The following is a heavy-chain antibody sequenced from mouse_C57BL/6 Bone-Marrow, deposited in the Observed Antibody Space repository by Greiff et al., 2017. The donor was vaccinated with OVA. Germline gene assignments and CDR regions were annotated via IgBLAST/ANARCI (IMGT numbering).Heavy chain of an antibody. J-gene: IGHJ1*03. CDR2: INPSNGGT. Sequence: QVQLKQPGTELVKPGASVKLSCKASGYTFTSYWMHWVKQRPGQGLEWIGNINPSNGGTNYNEKFKSKATLTVDKSSSTAYMQLSSRTSEDSAVYYGARDGGLLYWYFDVWGTGTTVTVSS. V-gene: IGHV1-53*01. CDR3: ARDGGLLYWYFDV. CDR1: GYTFTSYW. D-gene: IGHD3-3*01.